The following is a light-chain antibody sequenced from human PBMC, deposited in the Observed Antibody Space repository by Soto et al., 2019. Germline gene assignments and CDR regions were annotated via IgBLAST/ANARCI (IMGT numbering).Light chain of an antibody. CDR1: QSVSSN. Sequence: EIVMTQSPATLSVSPGERATLSCRASQSVSSNLAWYQQKPGQAPRLLIYGASTRATGIPARFSGSGSGTAFTLTISSLQSEEFAIYFCQQYNNWPPDRTFGQGTKVEIK. CDR2: GAS. V-gene: IGKV3-15*01. J-gene: IGKJ1*01. CDR3: QQYNNWPPDRT.